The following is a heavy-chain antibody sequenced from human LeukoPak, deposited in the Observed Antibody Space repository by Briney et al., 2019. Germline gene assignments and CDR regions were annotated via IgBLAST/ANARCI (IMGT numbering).Heavy chain of an antibody. Sequence: PGGSLRLSCAAPGFTVSSNYMSWVRQAPGKGLEWVSVIYSGGSTYYADSVKGRFTISRDNSKNTLYLQMNSLRAEDTAVYYCARDGWFGGGLDYWGQGTLVTVSS. D-gene: IGHD3-3*01. CDR2: IYSGGST. CDR1: GFTVSSNY. J-gene: IGHJ4*02. V-gene: IGHV3-66*01. CDR3: ARDGWFGGGLDY.